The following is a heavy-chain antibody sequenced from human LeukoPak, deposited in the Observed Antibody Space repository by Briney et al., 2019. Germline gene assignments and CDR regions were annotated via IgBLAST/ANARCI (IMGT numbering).Heavy chain of an antibody. CDR2: ISSSSSYI. Sequence: PGGFLRLSCAASGFTFSTYSMNWVRQAPGKGLEWVSSISSSSSYIFFADSLKGRFTISRDNAKNSLFLQMNSLRAEDTAMYYCARQGQLVPEGLDYWGQGTLVTVSS. CDR3: ARQGQLVPEGLDY. CDR1: GFTFSTYS. J-gene: IGHJ4*02. D-gene: IGHD6-6*01. V-gene: IGHV3-21*04.